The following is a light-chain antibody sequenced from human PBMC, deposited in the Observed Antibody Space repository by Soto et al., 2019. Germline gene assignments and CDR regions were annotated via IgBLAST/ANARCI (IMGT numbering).Light chain of an antibody. V-gene: IGKV3-11*01. Sequence: EIVLTQSPATLSLSPGERATLSCRASQSVSSYLAWYQQKPGQAPRLLIYDGSNRATGIPARFSGSGSGTDFTLTISSLEPEDFAVYYCQQRSNWPRGTFGQGTKVDIK. CDR2: DGS. J-gene: IGKJ1*01. CDR3: QQRSNWPRGT. CDR1: QSVSSY.